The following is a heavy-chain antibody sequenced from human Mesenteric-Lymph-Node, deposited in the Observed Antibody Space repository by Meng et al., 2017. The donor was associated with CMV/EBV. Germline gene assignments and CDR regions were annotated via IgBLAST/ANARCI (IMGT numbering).Heavy chain of an antibody. V-gene: IGHV1-69*05. CDR3: ATKVAADFGVVTTSYYYYYYGVDV. CDR2: SIPILGTA. D-gene: IGHD3-3*01. J-gene: IGHJ6*02. CDR1: GGTFSSHA. Sequence: SVKVSCKASGGTFSSHAISWVRQAPGQGLEWMGGSIPILGTANYAQKFQGRVTITTDESTSTAHMELSSLRSEDTAVYYCATKVAADFGVVTTSYYYYYYGVDVWGQGTTVTVSS.